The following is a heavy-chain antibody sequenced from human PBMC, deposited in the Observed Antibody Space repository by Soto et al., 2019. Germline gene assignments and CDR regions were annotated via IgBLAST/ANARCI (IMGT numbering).Heavy chain of an antibody. V-gene: IGHV3-23*01. CDR1: GFTFSSYA. J-gene: IGHJ6*02. CDR2: ISGSGGNT. CDR3: AKADYYYYGMDV. Sequence: EVQLLESGGGLVQPGGSLRLSCAASGFTFSSYAMSWVRQAPGKGLEWVSAISGSGGNTYYADSVKGRFTISRDNSKNTLYLQMNSLRAEDTAVYYCAKADYYYYGMDVWGQGTTVTVSS.